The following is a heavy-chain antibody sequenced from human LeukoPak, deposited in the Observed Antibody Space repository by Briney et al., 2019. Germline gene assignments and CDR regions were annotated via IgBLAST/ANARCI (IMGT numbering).Heavy chain of an antibody. J-gene: IGHJ3*02. CDR2: IYYSGST. CDR1: GGSISSSSYY. V-gene: IGHV4-39*07. Sequence: SETLSLTCTVSGGSISSSSYYWGWIRQPPGKGLEWIGSIYYSGSTYYNPSLKSRVTISVDTSKNQFSLKLSSVTAADTAVYYCARGPEAQGAFDIWGQGTMVTVSS. CDR3: ARGPEAQGAFDI. D-gene: IGHD1-14*01.